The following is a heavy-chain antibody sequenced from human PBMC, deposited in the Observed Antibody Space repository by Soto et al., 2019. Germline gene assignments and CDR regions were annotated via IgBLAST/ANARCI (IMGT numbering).Heavy chain of an antibody. CDR2: LFSDDDK. CDR1: GFSLSNAKMG. V-gene: IGHV2-26*01. J-gene: IGHJ4*02. CDR3: ARILDSGWPAEDF. Sequence: ESGPTLVNPTDPLTLTCTVSGFSLSNAKMGVSWVRQPPGQALHWLAYLFSDDDKSYNTSLKTRLTISKDTSKSQVVLTMANMDPVDTATYFCARILDSGWPAEDFWGRGMLVTVSS. D-gene: IGHD6-19*01.